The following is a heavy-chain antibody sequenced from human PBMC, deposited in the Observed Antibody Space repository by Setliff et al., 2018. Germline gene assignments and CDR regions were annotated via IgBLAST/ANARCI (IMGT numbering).Heavy chain of an antibody. CDR1: GFSLSTSGVG. V-gene: IGHV2-5*02. CDR2: IYWDDDK. D-gene: IGHD2-21*02. CDR3: AQNLVVVTATGYYFDY. Sequence: SGPTLVNPTQTLTLTCSFSGFSLSTSGVGVGWIRQPPGKALEWLALIYWDDDKRYSPSLKSRLTITKDTSKNQVALIMTNMDPVDTATYFCAQNLVVVTATGYYFDYWGQGALVTVSS. J-gene: IGHJ4*02.